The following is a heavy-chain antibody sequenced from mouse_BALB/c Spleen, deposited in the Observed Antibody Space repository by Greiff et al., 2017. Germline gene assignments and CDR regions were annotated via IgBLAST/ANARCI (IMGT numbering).Heavy chain of an antibody. J-gene: IGHJ4*01. Sequence: VQLQESGAELVRPGSSVKISCKASGYAFSSYWMNWVKQRPGQGLEWIGQIYPGDGDTNYNGKFKGKATLTADKSSSTAYMQLSSLTSEDSAVYFCARDDYDVTYAMDYWGQGTSVTVSS. CDR1: GYAFSSYW. CDR3: ARDDYDVTYAMDY. D-gene: IGHD2-4*01. V-gene: IGHV1-80*01. CDR2: IYPGDGDT.